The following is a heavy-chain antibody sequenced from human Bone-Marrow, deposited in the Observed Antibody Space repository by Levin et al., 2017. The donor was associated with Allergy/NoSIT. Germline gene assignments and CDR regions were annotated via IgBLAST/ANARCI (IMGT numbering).Heavy chain of an antibody. CDR2: INHSGSA. CDR3: ARGPYHGPWYFDF. J-gene: IGHJ2*01. CDR1: GGAFSGYY. D-gene: IGHD2-2*01. V-gene: IGHV4-34*01. Sequence: LSQTLSLTCAMSGGAFSGYYWNWIRQSPGKGLEWIGEINHSGSADYNPSLETRVSMSVDIIKKQISLKLTSVPDAATGIYDCARGPYHGPWYFDFWGRGTLVDVSS.